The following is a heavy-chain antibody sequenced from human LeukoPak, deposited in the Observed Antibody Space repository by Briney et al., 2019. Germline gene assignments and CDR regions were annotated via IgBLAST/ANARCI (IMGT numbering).Heavy chain of an antibody. Sequence: PGGCLRLSCAASGITFSSYAMSWVRQAPGKGLEWVSGISGTGASTYYADSVKGRVTISRDNSKKTLSLQMNSLRADDTAVYYCAKDEAYYFGSGSQNYFDYWSQGTLVTVSS. CDR1: GITFSSYA. CDR3: AKDEAYYFGSGSQNYFDY. J-gene: IGHJ4*02. V-gene: IGHV3-23*01. CDR2: ISGTGAST. D-gene: IGHD3-10*01.